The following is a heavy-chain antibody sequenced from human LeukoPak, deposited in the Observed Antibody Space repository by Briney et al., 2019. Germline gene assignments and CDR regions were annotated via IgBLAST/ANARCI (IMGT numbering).Heavy chain of an antibody. CDR2: ISYIGST. D-gene: IGHD4-17*01. J-gene: IGHJ3*02. V-gene: IGHV4-59*11. CDR3: TRDLVTVTKGFDI. Sequence: SETLSLTCAVSDDSFSSHYWTWIRQPPGKGLEWIGYISYIGSTNYNPSLKSRVTISIDTSKNQFSLKLSSVTAADTAVYYCTRDLVTVTKGFDIWGQGTMVSVSS. CDR1: DDSFSSHY.